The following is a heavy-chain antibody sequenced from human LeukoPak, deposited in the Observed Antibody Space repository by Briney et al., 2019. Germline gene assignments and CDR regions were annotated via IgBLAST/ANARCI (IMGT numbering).Heavy chain of an antibody. CDR1: GGSFSGYY. J-gene: IGHJ4*02. CDR3: VGSATDLLSLDY. V-gene: IGHV4-34*01. Sequence: PSETLSLTCAVYGGSFSGYYWSWIRQPPGKGLEWIGEINHSGSTNYNPSLKSRVTISVDTSKNQFSLKLSSVTAADTAVYYCVGSATDLLSLDYWGQGTLVTVSS. CDR2: INHSGST. D-gene: IGHD2/OR15-2a*01.